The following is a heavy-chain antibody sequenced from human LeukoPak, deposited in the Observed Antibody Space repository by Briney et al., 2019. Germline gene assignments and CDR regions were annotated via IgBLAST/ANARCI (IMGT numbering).Heavy chain of an antibody. CDR1: GGSFSSYY. J-gene: IGHJ6*03. Sequence: SETLSLTCTVSGGSFSSYYWSWIRQPPGKGLEWIGFIYYSGSTNYNPSLKSRVTISVDTSKNQFPLKLSSVTAADTAVYYCARAPVVPALFHYMDVWGKGTTVTVSS. V-gene: IGHV4-59*01. D-gene: IGHD2-2*01. CDR2: IYYSGST. CDR3: ARAPVVPALFHYMDV.